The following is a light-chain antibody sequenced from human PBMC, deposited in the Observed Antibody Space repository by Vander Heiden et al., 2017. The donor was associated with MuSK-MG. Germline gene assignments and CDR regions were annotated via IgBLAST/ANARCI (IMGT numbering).Light chain of an antibody. CDR1: QSVSSSY. J-gene: IGKJ4*01. CDR3: QQYGSSLWLT. Sequence: EIVLTQSPGTLSLSPGERATLSCRASQSVSSSYLAWYQQKPGQAPRLLIFGASSMATGIPDRFSGSGSGTDFTLTINRLEPEDFGVYYCQQYGSSLWLTFGGGTKVEIK. V-gene: IGKV3-20*01. CDR2: GAS.